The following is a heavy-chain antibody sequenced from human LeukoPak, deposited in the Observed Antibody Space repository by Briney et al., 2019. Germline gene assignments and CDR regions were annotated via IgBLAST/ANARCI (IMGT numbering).Heavy chain of an antibody. V-gene: IGHV3-74*01. CDR1: GFSFSNYW. CDR2: ISSDGSDT. CDR3: VRDLLSADY. Sequence: PGGSLRLSCAASGFSFSNYWMHWVRQAPGKGLVWVARISSDGSDTIYADSVKGRFTMSRANANNPLYLQMNSLRAAATAVYYCVRDLLSADYWGQGTLVTVSS. D-gene: IGHD2/OR15-2a*01. J-gene: IGHJ4*02.